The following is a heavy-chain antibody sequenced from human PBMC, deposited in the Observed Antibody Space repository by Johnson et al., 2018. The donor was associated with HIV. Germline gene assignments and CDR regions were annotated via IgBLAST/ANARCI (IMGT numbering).Heavy chain of an antibody. Sequence: QLVESGGGVVQPGRSLRLSCAASGFTFSSYDMHWVRQATGKGLEWVSAIGTAGDTYYPGSVKGRFTISRENAKNSLYLQMNSLRAEDTAVYYCAREGGSSGPDAFDIWGQGTMVTVSS. J-gene: IGHJ3*02. V-gene: IGHV3-13*01. CDR2: IGTAGDT. CDR1: GFTFSSYD. D-gene: IGHD3-16*01. CDR3: AREGGSSGPDAFDI.